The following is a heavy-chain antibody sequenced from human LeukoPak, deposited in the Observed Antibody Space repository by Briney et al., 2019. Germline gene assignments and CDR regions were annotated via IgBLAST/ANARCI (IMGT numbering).Heavy chain of an antibody. D-gene: IGHD6-13*01. J-gene: IGHJ4*02. CDR2: FDPEDGET. CDR1: GYTLTELS. V-gene: IGHV1-24*01. Sequence: GASVKVFCKVSGYTLTELSMHWVRQAPGKGLEGMGGFDPEDGETIYAQNLQGRVTMTEDTSTDTAYMELSSLRSEDTAEYYGATEIGSSSGLYSRGYWGQGTLVTVSS. CDR3: ATEIGSSSGLYSRGY.